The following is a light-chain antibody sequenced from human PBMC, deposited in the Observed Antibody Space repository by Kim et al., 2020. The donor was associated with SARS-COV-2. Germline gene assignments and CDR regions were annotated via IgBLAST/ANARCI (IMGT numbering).Light chain of an antibody. CDR1: KLGDKY. CDR3: QAWDSSIWV. Sequence: SYELTQPPSVSVSPGQTASITCSGDKLGDKYACWYQQKPGQSPVLVIYQDSKRHSGIPERFSGSNSGNTATLTISGTQAMDEADYYCQAWDSSIWVFGGGTQLTV. V-gene: IGLV3-1*01. J-gene: IGLJ3*02. CDR2: QDS.